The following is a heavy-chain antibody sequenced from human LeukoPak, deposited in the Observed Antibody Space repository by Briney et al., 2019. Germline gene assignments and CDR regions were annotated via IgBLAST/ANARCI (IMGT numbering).Heavy chain of an antibody. J-gene: IGHJ4*02. V-gene: IGHV3-21*01. CDR1: GFTFSSYS. Sequence: GGSLRLSCAASGFTFSSYSMNWVRQAPGKGLEWVSSISSSSSYIYYADSVKGRFTISRDNAKNSLYLQMNSLRADDTAVYYCARDPREYTRLFDYWGQGTLVTVSS. D-gene: IGHD6-6*01. CDR2: ISSSSSYI. CDR3: ARDPREYTRLFDY.